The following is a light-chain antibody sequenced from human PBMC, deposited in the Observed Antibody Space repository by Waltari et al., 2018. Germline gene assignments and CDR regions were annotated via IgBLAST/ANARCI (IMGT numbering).Light chain of an antibody. V-gene: IGLV3-21*02. CDR3: QVWDSGSDHYV. Sequence: SYELTQPPSVSVAPGQTARITCDGDKIGSKNVHWYQHKPGQAPVLVVYDDGDRPSGIPERCSGSNSGNTAALTISRVEAGDEAEYYCQVWDSGSDHYVFGTVTKVTVL. CDR1: KIGSKN. CDR2: DDG. J-gene: IGLJ1*01.